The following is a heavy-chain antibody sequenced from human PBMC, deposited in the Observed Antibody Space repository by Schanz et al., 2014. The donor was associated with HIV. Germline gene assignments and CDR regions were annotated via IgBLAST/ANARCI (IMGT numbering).Heavy chain of an antibody. CDR3: AIYRTSCYGGSWSFDL. Sequence: EVQLLESGGGLLQPGGSLRLSCAASGFSFSSYAMSWVRQAPGKGLEWVSAISGSGDRTHYADSVKGRFTISRDNSKNTLYLQMNSLRAEDTAVYYCAIYRTSCYGGSWSFDLWGRGTLVAVSS. CDR1: GFSFSSYA. CDR2: ISGSGDRT. V-gene: IGHV3-23*01. J-gene: IGHJ2*01. D-gene: IGHD2-15*01.